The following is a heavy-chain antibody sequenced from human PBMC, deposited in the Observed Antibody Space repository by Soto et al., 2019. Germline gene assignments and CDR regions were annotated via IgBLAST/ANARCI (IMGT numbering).Heavy chain of an antibody. V-gene: IGHV3-23*01. CDR2: ISGSGGSK. CDR1: GFTFSSYA. CDR3: SKPHEDYGDYSTPRECYDY. J-gene: IGHJ4*02. Sequence: EVQLLESGGGLVQPGGSLRLSCAASGFTFSSYAMSWVRQAPGKGLEWVSAISGSGGSKYYADSVKGRFTISRDNSKNTLYLQINSMRAEETDVYSGSKPHEDYGDYSTPRECYDYWGQGTLVTVSS. D-gene: IGHD4-17*01.